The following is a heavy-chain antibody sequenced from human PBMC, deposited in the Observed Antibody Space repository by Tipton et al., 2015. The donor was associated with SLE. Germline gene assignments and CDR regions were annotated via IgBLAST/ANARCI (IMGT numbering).Heavy chain of an antibody. Sequence: TLSLTCAVYGGSFSGYYWTLIRQPPGKGLEWIGDINDSGSTNYNPSLKSRVTISADVSKNQFSLNLTSVTAADTAVYYCARGRPPYYYGMDVWGQGTTVTVSS. CDR1: GGSFSGYY. V-gene: IGHV4-34*01. CDR2: INDSGST. J-gene: IGHJ6*02. CDR3: ARGRPPYYYGMDV.